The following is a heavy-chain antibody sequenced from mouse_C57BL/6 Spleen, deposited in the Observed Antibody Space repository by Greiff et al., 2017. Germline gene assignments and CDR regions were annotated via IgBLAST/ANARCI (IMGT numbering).Heavy chain of an antibody. Sequence: QVQLQQPGAELVKPGASVKLSCKASGYTFTSYWMHWVKQRPGQGLEWIGMIHPNSGSTNYNEKFKSKATLTVDNSSSTAYMQLSSLTASDSAVYYFARRRRKTTLYYYAMDYWGQGTSVTVSS. V-gene: IGHV1-64*01. CDR3: ARRRRKTTLYYYAMDY. D-gene: IGHD6-1*01. CDR2: IHPNSGST. J-gene: IGHJ4*01. CDR1: GYTFTSYW.